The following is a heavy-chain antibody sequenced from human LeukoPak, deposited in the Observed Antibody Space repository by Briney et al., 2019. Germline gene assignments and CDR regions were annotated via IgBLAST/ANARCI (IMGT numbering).Heavy chain of an antibody. V-gene: IGHV3-23*01. CDR2: ISDGGSRT. CDR3: AKVQLGIGVDY. J-gene: IGHJ4*02. CDR1: GFSFSSYA. D-gene: IGHD7-27*01. Sequence: GGSLRLSCAASGFSFSSYAVSWVRQAPGRGLEWVSGISDGGSRTYYADSVKGRFTISRDDSKNTLYLQMNSPRAEDTAVYYCAKVQLGIGVDYWGQGTLVTVSS.